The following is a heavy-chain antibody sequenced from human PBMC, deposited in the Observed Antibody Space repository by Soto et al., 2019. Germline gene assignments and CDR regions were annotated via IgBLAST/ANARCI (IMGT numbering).Heavy chain of an antibody. CDR2: ISSSSIYI. D-gene: IGHD2-2*01. V-gene: IGHV3-21*01. CDR1: GFTFSSYT. CDR3: ATIAIVVVPAALYGEGARHY. J-gene: IGHJ4*02. Sequence: GGSLRLSCAASGFTFSSYTMNWVRQAPGKGLEWVSSISSSSIYIYYADSVKDRFTISRDNATNSLSLQMNSLRAEATAVYYCATIAIVVVPAALYGEGARHYWGQGALVTVSS.